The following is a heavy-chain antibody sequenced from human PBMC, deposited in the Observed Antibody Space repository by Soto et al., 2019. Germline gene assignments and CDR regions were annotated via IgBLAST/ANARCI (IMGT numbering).Heavy chain of an antibody. CDR1: GGSISSYY. V-gene: IGHV4-59*08. Sequence: SETLSLTCTVSGGSISSYYWSWIRQPPGKGLEWIGYIYYSGSTNYNPSLKSRVTISVDTSKNQFSLKLSSVTAADTAVYYCARGTKLETYYDFWSGYQPSDYWGQGTLVTVSS. J-gene: IGHJ4*02. CDR3: ARGTKLETYYDFWSGYQPSDY. CDR2: IYYSGST. D-gene: IGHD3-3*01.